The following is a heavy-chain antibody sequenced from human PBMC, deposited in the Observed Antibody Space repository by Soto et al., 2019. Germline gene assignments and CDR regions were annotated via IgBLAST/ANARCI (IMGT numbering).Heavy chain of an antibody. CDR3: ARDPQFSGSLSGGGDAFDI. D-gene: IGHD1-26*01. CDR1: GYTFTSSA. V-gene: IGHV1-18*01. J-gene: IGHJ3*02. CDR2: ISPYNGNT. Sequence: GASVKVSCKASGYTFTSSAISWVRQAPGQGLEWMGWISPYNGNTHFAQKFQGRVTMATDTSTSTAYMELRSLISDDTAVYYCARDPQFSGSLSGGGDAFDIWCQGTMVTVS.